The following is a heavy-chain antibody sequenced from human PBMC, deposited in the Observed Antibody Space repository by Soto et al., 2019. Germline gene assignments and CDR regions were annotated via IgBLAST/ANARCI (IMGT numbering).Heavy chain of an antibody. Sequence: GGSLRLSCAASGFTFSSYAMSWVRQAPGKGLEWVSAISGSGGSTYYADSVKGRFTISRDNSKNTLYLQMNSLRAEDTAVYYCAKDLDTAMVTPGLYFDYWGQGTLVTVSS. J-gene: IGHJ4*02. CDR1: GFTFSSYA. CDR3: AKDLDTAMVTPGLYFDY. V-gene: IGHV3-23*01. CDR2: ISGSGGST. D-gene: IGHD5-18*01.